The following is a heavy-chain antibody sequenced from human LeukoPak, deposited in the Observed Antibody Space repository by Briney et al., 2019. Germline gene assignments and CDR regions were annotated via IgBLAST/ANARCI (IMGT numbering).Heavy chain of an antibody. CDR2: IYYSGST. V-gene: IGHV4-39*07. J-gene: IGHJ3*02. D-gene: IGHD3-9*01. CDR3: ASRLRYFDWFTDAFDI. CDR1: DGSISSSSYY. Sequence: SETLSLTCTVSDGSISSSSYYWGWIRQPPGKGLEWIGSIYYSGSTYYNPSLKSRVTISVDTSKNQFSLKLSSVTAADTAVYYCASRLRYFDWFTDAFDIWGQGTMVTVSS.